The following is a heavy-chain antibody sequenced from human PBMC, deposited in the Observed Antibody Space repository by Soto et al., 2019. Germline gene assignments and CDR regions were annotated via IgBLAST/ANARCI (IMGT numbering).Heavy chain of an antibody. CDR2: IYYSGST. CDR1: GGSISSSSYY. Sequence: QLQLQESGPGLVKPSETLSLTCTVSGGSISSSSYYWGWIRQPPGKGLEWIGSIYYSGSTYYNPSLKSRVTISVDTSKNQFSLKLSSVTAADTAVYYCARIREELLGGLHAFDIWGQGTMVTVSS. J-gene: IGHJ3*02. CDR3: ARIREELLGGLHAFDI. V-gene: IGHV4-39*01. D-gene: IGHD1-26*01.